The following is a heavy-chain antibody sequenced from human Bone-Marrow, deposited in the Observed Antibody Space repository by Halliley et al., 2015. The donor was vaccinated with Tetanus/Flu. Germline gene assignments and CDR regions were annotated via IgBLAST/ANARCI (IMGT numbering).Heavy chain of an antibody. V-gene: IGHV3-23*01. D-gene: IGHD3-22*01. CDR2: ISDNAAHT. CDR1: GFTFRSYA. Sequence: CAASGFTFRSYAMSWVRQAPGKGLEWVSDISDNAAHTYYAESVRGRFTISRDNSKNTLYLQMNSLRADDTAVYYCAKHFYYYDTSGSSGGDYWGQGTLVTVSS. J-gene: IGHJ4*02. CDR3: AKHFYYYDTSGSSGGDY.